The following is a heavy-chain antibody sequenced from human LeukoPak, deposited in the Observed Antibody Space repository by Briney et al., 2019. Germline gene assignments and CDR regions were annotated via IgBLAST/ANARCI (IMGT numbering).Heavy chain of an antibody. CDR1: GYTFTGYY. CDR3: ARDRGVWEVRAFDY. J-gene: IGHJ4*02. V-gene: IGHV1-2*02. CDR2: INPNSGGT. D-gene: IGHD2-2*01. Sequence: GASVKVSCKASGYTFTGYYMHWVRQAPGQGLEWMGWINPNSGGTNYAQKFQGRVTMTRDTSISTAYMELSRLRSDDTAVYYCARDRGVWEVRAFDYWGQGTLVTVSS.